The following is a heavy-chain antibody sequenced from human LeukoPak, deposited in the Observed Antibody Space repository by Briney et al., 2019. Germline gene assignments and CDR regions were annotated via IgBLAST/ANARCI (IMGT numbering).Heavy chain of an antibody. V-gene: IGHV3-21*01. CDR2: ISSSSSYI. J-gene: IGHJ4*02. D-gene: IGHD5-24*01. CDR3: ARAAGEMATIRY. CDR1: GVTFSSYS. Sequence: GGSLRLSCAASGVTFSSYSMNWVRQAPGKGLEWVSSISSSSSYIYYADSVKGRFTISRDNAKNSLYLQMNSLRAEDTAVYYCARAAGEMATIRYWGQGTLVTVSS.